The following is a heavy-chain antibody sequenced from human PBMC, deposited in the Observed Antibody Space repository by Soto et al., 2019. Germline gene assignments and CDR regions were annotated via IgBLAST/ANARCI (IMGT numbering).Heavy chain of an antibody. J-gene: IGHJ2*01. Sequence: DVQLLESGGGLVQPGGSLRLSCAASGFTFRSYAMSWVRQAPGKGLEWVSGISGSGISTHYADSVKGRFTVSRDNSKNTLYRQMSSLRAEDTAVYNCAKEPVGPDGYLDLWGRGTLVTVSS. CDR2: ISGSGIST. CDR1: GFTFRSYA. V-gene: IGHV3-23*01. CDR3: AKEPVGPDGYLDL.